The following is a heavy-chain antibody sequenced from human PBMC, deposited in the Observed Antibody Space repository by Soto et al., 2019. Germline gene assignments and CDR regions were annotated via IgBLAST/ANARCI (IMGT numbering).Heavy chain of an antibody. CDR2: IYYSGST. J-gene: IGHJ6*03. D-gene: IGHD2-2*01. Sequence: SETLSLTCTVSGGSISSSSYYWGWIRQPPGKGLEWIGSIYYSGSTYYNPSLKSRVTISVDTSKNQFSLKLSSVTAADTAVYYCARPWAEDIVVVPAAMEGSNYYMDVWGKGTTVTVSS. V-gene: IGHV4-39*01. CDR1: GGSISSSSYY. CDR3: ARPWAEDIVVVPAAMEGSNYYMDV.